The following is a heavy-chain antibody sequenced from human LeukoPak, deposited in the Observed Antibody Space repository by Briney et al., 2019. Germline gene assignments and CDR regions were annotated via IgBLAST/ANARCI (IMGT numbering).Heavy chain of an antibody. D-gene: IGHD3-10*01. CDR2: IYYSGST. Sequence: PSETLSLTCTVSGGSISSYYWSWIRQPPGKGPEWIGYIYYSGSTNYNPSLKSRVTISVDTSKNQFSLKLSSVTAADTAVYYCAGLWFGELRHNYYYYGMDVWGQGTTVTVSS. V-gene: IGHV4-59*08. J-gene: IGHJ6*02. CDR3: AGLWFGELRHNYYYYGMDV. CDR1: GGSISSYY.